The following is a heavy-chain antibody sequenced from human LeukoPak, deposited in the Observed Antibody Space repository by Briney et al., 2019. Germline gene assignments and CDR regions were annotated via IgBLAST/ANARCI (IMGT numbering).Heavy chain of an antibody. V-gene: IGHV3-30*18. J-gene: IGHJ4*02. CDR2: ISYDGSNK. Sequence: GRSLRLSCAASGFTFSSYGMHWVRQAPGKGLEWVAVISYDGSNKYYADSVKGRFTISRDNSKNTLYLQMNSLRAEDTAVYYCAKDPRYISPRSKEVDYWGQGTLVTVSS. CDR3: AKDPRYISPRSKEVDY. CDR1: GFTFSSYG. D-gene: IGHD3-3*02.